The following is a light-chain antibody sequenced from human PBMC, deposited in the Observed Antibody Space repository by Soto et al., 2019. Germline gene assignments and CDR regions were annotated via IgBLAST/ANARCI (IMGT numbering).Light chain of an antibody. J-gene: IGLJ1*01. Sequence: QSVLTQPASVSGSPGQSITISCTGTSSDVGGYNYVSRYQQHPGKAPKLMIYGVSNRPSGVSNRFSGSKSGNTASLTISGLQAEDEADYYCSSYTLLFGTGTKVTVL. V-gene: IGLV2-14*01. CDR1: SSDVGGYNY. CDR2: GVS. CDR3: SSYTLL.